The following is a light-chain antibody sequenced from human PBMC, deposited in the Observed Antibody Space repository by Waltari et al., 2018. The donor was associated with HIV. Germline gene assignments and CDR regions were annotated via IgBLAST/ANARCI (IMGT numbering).Light chain of an antibody. CDR1: ELGDKY. Sequence: SYEVTQPPSVAVSPGQTASITCSGYELGDKYTCWYQQKPGQYPLLVIYQDKRPVPPPFRFMSEDTQRPSGIPERVSVSSSRKAASLTIGVTLPMDEDDYYWQAGGSSTAGVFGTGTKLTVL. CDR3: QAGGSSTAGV. CDR2: QDK. V-gene: IGLV3-1*01. J-gene: IGLJ2*01.